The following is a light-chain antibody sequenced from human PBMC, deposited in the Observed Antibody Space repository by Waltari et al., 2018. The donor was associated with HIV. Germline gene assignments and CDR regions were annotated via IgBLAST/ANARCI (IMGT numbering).Light chain of an antibody. CDR3: LLSYSGARV. V-gene: IGLV7-46*01. CDR1: TGAVASGHH. Sequence: QAVVTQEPSLAVSPGGTVTLTCGSSTGAVASGHHPHWFQQKPGQAPRTLIYDASNKHSWTPARFSGSLLGGKSALTLSGAQPEDEADYYCLLSYSGARVFGGGTKLTVL. CDR2: DAS. J-gene: IGLJ3*02.